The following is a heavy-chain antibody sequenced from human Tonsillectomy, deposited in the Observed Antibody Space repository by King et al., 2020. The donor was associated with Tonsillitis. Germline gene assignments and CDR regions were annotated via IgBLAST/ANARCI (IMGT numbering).Heavy chain of an antibody. V-gene: IGHV3-23*04. J-gene: IGHJ3*01. CDR1: GFTFSSYA. CDR2: ISDSGVNT. D-gene: IGHD3-3*01. CDR3: APDLTRFLAGFHF. Sequence: VQLVESGGGLVQPGGSLRLSCEASGFTFSSYAMAWVRQAPRKGLEWVSGISDSGVNTYYPESVKGRFTISRDNSKNTAYMQMNSLRAEDTAVYYCAPDLTRFLAGFHFWRQGAMVTVSS.